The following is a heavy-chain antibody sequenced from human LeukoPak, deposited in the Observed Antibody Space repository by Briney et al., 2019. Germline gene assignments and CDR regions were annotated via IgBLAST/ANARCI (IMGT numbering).Heavy chain of an antibody. CDR3: ARVWVRGVIYFDY. V-gene: IGHV4-59*01. CDR2: VSYSGST. J-gene: IGHJ4*02. Sequence: ASETLSLTCAVSGGSISSYYWSWIRQPPGKGLEWIGYVSYSGSTNYNPSLKSRVIISVDTSKNQFSLKLSSVTAADTAVYYCARVWVRGVIYFDYWGQGTLVTVSS. D-gene: IGHD3-10*01. CDR1: GGSISSYY.